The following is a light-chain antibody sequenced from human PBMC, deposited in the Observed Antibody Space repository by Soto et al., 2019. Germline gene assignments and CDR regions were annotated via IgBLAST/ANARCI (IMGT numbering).Light chain of an antibody. J-gene: IGKJ2*01. V-gene: IGKV3-15*01. CDR2: GAS. Sequence: EILMTQSPATLFVSPGERATLSCRASQSVSHNLAWYQQKPGQAPRLLFYGASIRAIGIPARFSGSGSGTEFTLTISSLQSEDFAIYYCQQSNNWPYTFGQGTKLEIK. CDR3: QQSNNWPYT. CDR1: QSVSHN.